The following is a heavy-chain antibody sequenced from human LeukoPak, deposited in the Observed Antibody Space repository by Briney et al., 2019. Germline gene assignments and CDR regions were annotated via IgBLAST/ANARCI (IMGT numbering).Heavy chain of an antibody. CDR1: GGSISSSSYY. J-gene: IGHJ4*02. V-gene: IGHV4-39*07. Sequence: SETLSLTCTVSGGSISSSSYYWGWIRQPPGKGLEWIGSIYYSGSTYYNPSLKSRVTISVDTSKNQFSLKLSSVTAADTAVYYCARYLGGSGYYPYYFDYWGQGTLVTVSS. CDR2: IYYSGST. D-gene: IGHD3-22*01. CDR3: ARYLGGSGYYPYYFDY.